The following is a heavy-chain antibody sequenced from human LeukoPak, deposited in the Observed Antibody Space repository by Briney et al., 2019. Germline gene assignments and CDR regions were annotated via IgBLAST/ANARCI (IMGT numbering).Heavy chain of an antibody. J-gene: IGHJ4*02. D-gene: IGHD3-10*01. CDR1: GGSISSYY. V-gene: IGHV4-59*08. CDR3: ARSYGYIDY. CDR2: IYYSGST. Sequence: PSETLSLTCTVSGGSISSYYWSWIRQPPGKGLEWIGYIYYSGSTNYNPSLKSRVTISVDTSKNQFSLKLSPVTAADTAVYYCARSYGYIDYWGQGTLVTVSS.